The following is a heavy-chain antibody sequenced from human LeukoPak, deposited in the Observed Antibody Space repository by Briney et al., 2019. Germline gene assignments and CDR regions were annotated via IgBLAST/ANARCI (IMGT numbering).Heavy chain of an antibody. D-gene: IGHD4-17*01. J-gene: IGHJ4*02. Sequence: GESLKISCKGSGYSFTSYWIGWVRQMPGKGLEWMGIIYPGDSDTRYSPSFQGQVTISADKSISTAYLQWSSLKASDTAMYYCARRATVTHGGVYFDYWGQGTLVTVSS. CDR1: GYSFTSYW. CDR2: IYPGDSDT. V-gene: IGHV5-51*01. CDR3: ARRATVTHGGVYFDY.